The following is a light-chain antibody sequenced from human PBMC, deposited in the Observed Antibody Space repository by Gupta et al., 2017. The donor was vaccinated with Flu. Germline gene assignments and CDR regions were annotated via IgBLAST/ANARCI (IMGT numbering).Light chain of an antibody. CDR3: QQVNSYPYT. CDR1: QGISSY. V-gene: IGKV1-9*01. CDR2: AAS. J-gene: IGKJ2*01. Sequence: GDRVTITCRASQGISSYLAWYQQKPGKAPNLLIYAASTLQRGVPSRFSGSKYGREFTLTISSLRPEDFATYYCQQVNSYPYTFGQGTKLEIK.